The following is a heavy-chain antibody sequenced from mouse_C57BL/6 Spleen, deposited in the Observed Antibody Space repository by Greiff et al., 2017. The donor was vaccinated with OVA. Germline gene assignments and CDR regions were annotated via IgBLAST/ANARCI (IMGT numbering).Heavy chain of an antibody. J-gene: IGHJ2*01. Sequence: EVQLQQSGPELVKPGASVKMSCKASGYTFTDYNMHWVKQSHGKSLEWIGYINPNNGGTSYNQKFKGKATLTVNKSSSTAYMELRSLTSEDSAVYYCASDLYYSNYFDYWGQGTTLSVSS. D-gene: IGHD2-5*01. CDR1: GYTFTDYN. CDR2: INPNNGGT. V-gene: IGHV1-22*01. CDR3: ASDLYYSNYFDY.